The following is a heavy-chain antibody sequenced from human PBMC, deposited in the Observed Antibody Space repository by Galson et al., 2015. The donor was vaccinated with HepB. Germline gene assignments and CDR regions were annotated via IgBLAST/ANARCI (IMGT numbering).Heavy chain of an antibody. D-gene: IGHD7-27*01. CDR3: VTDTTGIREY. Sequence: SLRLSCAASGFTFTKAWMSWVRQAPGKGLEWVGRIKSKSDGGTTLYAAPVKGRFTISRDDSKNTLYLQMNSLQREDTALYFCVTDTTGIREYWGQGTLVTVSS. CDR2: IKSKSDGGTT. J-gene: IGHJ4*02. CDR1: GFTFTKAW. V-gene: IGHV3-15*01.